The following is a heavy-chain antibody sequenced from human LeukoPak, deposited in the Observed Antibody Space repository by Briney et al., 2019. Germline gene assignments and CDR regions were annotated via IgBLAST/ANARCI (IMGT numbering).Heavy chain of an antibody. CDR2: ISYDGSNK. D-gene: IGHD2-2*02. Sequence: GRSLRLSCAASGFTFSSYAMHWVRQAPGKGLEWVAVISYDGSNKYYADSVKGRFTISRDNSKNTLYLQMNSLRAEDTAVYYCAREYAARIRVVPAAIGYWGQGTLVTVSP. V-gene: IGHV3-30-3*01. CDR3: AREYAARIRVVPAAIGY. J-gene: IGHJ4*02. CDR1: GFTFSSYA.